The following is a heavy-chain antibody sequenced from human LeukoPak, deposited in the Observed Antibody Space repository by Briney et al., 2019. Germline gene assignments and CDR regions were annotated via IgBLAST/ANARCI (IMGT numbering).Heavy chain of an antibody. CDR2: ISAYNGNT. CDR1: GYTFTSYG. V-gene: IGHV1-18*01. J-gene: IGHJ4*02. Sequence: ASVKVSCKASGYTFTSYGISWVRQAPGQGLEWMGWISAYNGNTNYAQKLQGRVTMTTDTSTGTAYMELRSLRSDDTAVYYCARDHLDIVVVPAAMYYWGQGILVTVSS. D-gene: IGHD2-2*03. CDR3: ARDHLDIVVVPAAMYY.